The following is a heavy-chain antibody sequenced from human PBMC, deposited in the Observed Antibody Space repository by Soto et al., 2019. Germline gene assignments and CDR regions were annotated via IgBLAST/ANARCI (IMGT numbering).Heavy chain of an antibody. V-gene: IGHV1-18*01. CDR2: ISAYNSNT. Sequence: ASVKVSCKASGYTFTSYGISWVRQAPGQGLEWMGWISAYNSNTNYAQKLQGRVTMTTDTSTSTAYMELRSLRSDDTSVFFCARGLWHPPAYPYNWFDPWGQGTLVTVSS. CDR3: ARGLWHPPAYPYNWFDP. CDR1: GYTFTSYG. D-gene: IGHD2-21*01. J-gene: IGHJ5*02.